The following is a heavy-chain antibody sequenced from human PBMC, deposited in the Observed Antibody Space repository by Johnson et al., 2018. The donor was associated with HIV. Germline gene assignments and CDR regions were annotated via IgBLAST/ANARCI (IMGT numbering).Heavy chain of an antibody. CDR2: IYSGGDT. J-gene: IGHJ3*02. CDR3: ARACRDGYTCDVYDI. CDR1: GFTVSSNY. V-gene: IGHV3-66*01. D-gene: IGHD5-24*01. Sequence: VQLVESGGGLVQPGGSLRLSCAASGFTVSSNYMSWVRQAPGKGLEWVSVIYSGGDTYYADSVRGRFTISRDNSKTTLYLQMNSLRAEDTAVYYCARACRDGYTCDVYDIWGQGTMVTVSS.